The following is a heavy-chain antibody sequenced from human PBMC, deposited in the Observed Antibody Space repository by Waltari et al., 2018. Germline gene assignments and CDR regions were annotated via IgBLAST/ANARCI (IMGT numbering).Heavy chain of an antibody. CDR1: GLSLSTSGLA. V-gene: IGHV2-5*01. J-gene: IGHJ4*02. Sequence: QITLRQSVPTLVKPTHTLTLTCTFSGLSLSTSGLAVGWVRPSPGKALVWLALTFWNDDRRYSPALKCRLTITKDTSKNQVVLKMTHMDPVDTATDYYARESQDRSVGEVTFDSWGQGTLVTVSS. CDR3: ARESQDRSVGEVTFDS. CDR2: TFWNDDR. D-gene: IGHD3-22*01.